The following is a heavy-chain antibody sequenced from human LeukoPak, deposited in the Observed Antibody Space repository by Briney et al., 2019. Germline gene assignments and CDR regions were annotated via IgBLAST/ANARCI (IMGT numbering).Heavy chain of an antibody. CDR2: ISSSSYI. V-gene: IGHV3-21*01. J-gene: IGHJ6*02. CDR1: GFTFSSYS. Sequence: PGGSLRLSCAASGFTFSSYSMNWVRQAPGKGLEWVSSISSSSYIYYADSVKGRFTISRDNAKNSLYLQMNSLRAEDTAVYYCARDLFLEWLKGVDVWGQGTTVTVSS. CDR3: ARDLFLEWLKGVDV. D-gene: IGHD3-3*01.